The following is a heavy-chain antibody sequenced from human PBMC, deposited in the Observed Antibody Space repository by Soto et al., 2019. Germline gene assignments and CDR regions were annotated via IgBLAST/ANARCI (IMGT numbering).Heavy chain of an antibody. V-gene: IGHV3-23*01. J-gene: IGHJ6*02. CDR2: ISGSGDGDGT. Sequence: PGGSLRLSCAASGFTFTNYAMTWVHQPPGRGLEWVSAISGSGDGDGTYYADSVKGRFTISRDNAKNSLYLQMNSLRAEDTAVYYCARYDSSGYYWPYYYYGMDVWGQGTTVTVSS. CDR1: GFTFTNYA. CDR3: ARYDSSGYYWPYYYYGMDV. D-gene: IGHD3-22*01.